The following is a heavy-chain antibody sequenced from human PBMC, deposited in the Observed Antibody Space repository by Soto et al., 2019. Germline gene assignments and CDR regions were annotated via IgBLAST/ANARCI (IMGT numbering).Heavy chain of an antibody. J-gene: IGHJ4*02. Sequence: EVQLVESGGGLVQPEGSLRLSCAASGFTFSDYYMDWVRQAPGKGLEWMGRVRNKVNSYTTEYAASVKGRFTVSRDDSRNSLYLQMNSLKTGDTAMYYCSRAGILTTPYYTDYWGLGTLVTVSS. CDR1: GFTFSDYY. V-gene: IGHV3-72*01. CDR3: SRAGILTTPYYTDY. D-gene: IGHD2-21*01. CDR2: VRNKVNSYTT.